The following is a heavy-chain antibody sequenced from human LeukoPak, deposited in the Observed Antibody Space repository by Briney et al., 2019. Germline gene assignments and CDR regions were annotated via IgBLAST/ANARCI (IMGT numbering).Heavy chain of an antibody. Sequence: SETLSLTCIVSGSSVSGHYWNWIRQSPGRGLEWIGYTHHSGETKYNPSLQSRVTMSVDSSRNHFYLNLLFLTAADTAIYFCARDPPEDRWNSFDYWGQGALVTVSS. CDR2: THHSGET. V-gene: IGHV4-59*02. CDR3: ARDPPEDRWNSFDY. CDR1: GSSVSGHY. J-gene: IGHJ4*02. D-gene: IGHD2-15*01.